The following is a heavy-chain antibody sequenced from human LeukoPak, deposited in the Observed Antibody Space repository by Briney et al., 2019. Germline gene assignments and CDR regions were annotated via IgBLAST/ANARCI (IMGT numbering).Heavy chain of an antibody. V-gene: IGHV1-18*01. J-gene: IGHJ4*02. Sequence: GASVKVSCKASGYTFTSYGISWVRQAPGQGLEWMGWISGDNGNTNYAQKLQGRVTTTTDTSTSTAYMELRSLRSDDTAVYYCARDCDRSGYYCYWGQGTLVTVSS. CDR1: GYTFTSYG. CDR2: ISGDNGNT. CDR3: ARDCDRSGYYCY. D-gene: IGHD3-22*01.